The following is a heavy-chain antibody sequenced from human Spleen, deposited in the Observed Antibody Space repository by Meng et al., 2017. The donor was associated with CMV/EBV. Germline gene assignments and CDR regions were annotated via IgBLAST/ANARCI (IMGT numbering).Heavy chain of an antibody. Sequence: CAASGFTFSSYAMSGVRQAPGKGLEWVSVVYSGGSTRYYADSVKGRFTISRDNSKNTLYLQMNSLRAEDTAVYYCAKFSTIYNWLDPWGQGALVTVSS. CDR1: GFTFSSYA. J-gene: IGHJ5*02. V-gene: IGHV3-23*03. CDR2: VYSGGSTR. D-gene: IGHD5-24*01. CDR3: AKFSTIYNWLDP.